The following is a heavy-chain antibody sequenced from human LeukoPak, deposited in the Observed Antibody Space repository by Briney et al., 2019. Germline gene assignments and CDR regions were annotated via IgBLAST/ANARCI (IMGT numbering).Heavy chain of an antibody. D-gene: IGHD5-18*01. J-gene: IGHJ4*02. V-gene: IGHV3-23*01. CDR3: AKVRRTWIQLWPEFDY. Sequence: PGGSLRLSCAASGVTFSSYAMSWVRQAPGRGLEWVSAISGSGGSTYYADSVKGLFTISRDNSKNTLYLQMNSLRAEDTAVYYCAKVRRTWIQLWPEFDYWGQGTLVTVSS. CDR2: ISGSGGST. CDR1: GVTFSSYA.